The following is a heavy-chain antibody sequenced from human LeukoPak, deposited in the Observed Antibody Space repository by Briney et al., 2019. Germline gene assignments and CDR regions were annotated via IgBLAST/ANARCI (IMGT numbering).Heavy chain of an antibody. CDR1: GGTFSSYT. D-gene: IGHD1-1*01. Sequence: SVKVSCKASGGTFSSYTISWVRQAPGQGLEWMGRIIPILGIANYAQKFQGRVTITTDESTSTAYMELSSLRSEDTAVYYCARGPLNWNDGNYFGYWGQGTLVTVSS. CDR2: IIPILGIA. J-gene: IGHJ4*02. V-gene: IGHV1-69*16. CDR3: ARGPLNWNDGNYFGY.